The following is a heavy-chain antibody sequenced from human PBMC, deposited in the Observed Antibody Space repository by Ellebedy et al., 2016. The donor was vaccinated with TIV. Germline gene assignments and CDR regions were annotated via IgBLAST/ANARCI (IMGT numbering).Heavy chain of an antibody. V-gene: IGHV4-34*01. D-gene: IGHD6-19*01. CDR2: VTHTGGT. J-gene: IGHJ4*02. CDR3: ARGFPAAWELAGA. CDR1: GAPSGHYF. Sequence: SETLSLTXAVSGAPSGHYFWSWIRQSPGKGLEWIGEVTHTGGTNYNPSLESRVTMSLDTSENQFSLKLNSVNAADTAVYYCARGFPAAWELAGAWGQGTLVTVSA.